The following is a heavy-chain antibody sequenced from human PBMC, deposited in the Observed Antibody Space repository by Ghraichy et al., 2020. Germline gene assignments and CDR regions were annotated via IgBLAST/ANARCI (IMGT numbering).Heavy chain of an antibody. D-gene: IGHD2-15*01. Sequence: SETLSLTCAVYGGSFSGYYWSWIRQPPGKGLEWIGEINHSGSTNYNPSLKSRVTISVDTSKNQFSLKLSSVTAADTAVYYCARAPGYSVDYYFDYWGQGTLVTVSS. V-gene: IGHV4-34*01. J-gene: IGHJ4*02. CDR2: INHSGST. CDR3: ARAPGYSVDYYFDY. CDR1: GGSFSGYY.